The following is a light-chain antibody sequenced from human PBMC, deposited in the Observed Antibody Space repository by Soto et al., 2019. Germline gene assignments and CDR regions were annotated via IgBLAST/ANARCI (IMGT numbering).Light chain of an antibody. V-gene: IGLV2-14*01. CDR3: SSYTSSNTLV. CDR1: SSDIGGYNY. Sequence: QSALTQPASVSGSPGQSITISCTGTSSDIGGYNYVSWYQQHPGKAPKLMIFEVSDRPSGVSNRFSGSKFANTASLTISGLQAEDEADYYCSSYTSSNTLVFGGGTKLTFL. CDR2: EVS. J-gene: IGLJ3*02.